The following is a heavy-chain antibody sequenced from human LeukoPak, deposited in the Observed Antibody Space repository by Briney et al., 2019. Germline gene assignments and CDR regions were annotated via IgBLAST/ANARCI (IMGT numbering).Heavy chain of an antibody. Sequence: ASVKVACKASGYTFTGYYMHWVRQAPGQGLEWMGWINPNSGGTNYAQKFQGRVTMTRDTSISTAYMELSRLRSDDTAVYYCARDAHTGSYSGSYENWFDPWGQGTLVTVSS. J-gene: IGHJ5*02. D-gene: IGHD1-26*01. V-gene: IGHV1-2*02. CDR3: ARDAHTGSYSGSYENWFDP. CDR2: INPNSGGT. CDR1: GYTFTGYY.